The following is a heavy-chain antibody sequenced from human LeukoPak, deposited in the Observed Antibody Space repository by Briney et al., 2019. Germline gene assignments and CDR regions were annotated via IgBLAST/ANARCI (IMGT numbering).Heavy chain of an antibody. CDR2: ISSSGSSI. Sequence: GGSLRLSCAASGFSFRSYEMNWVRQAPGKGLEWVSYISSSGSSIHYADSVKGRCTISRDNAKNTLYLQMNRLRAEDTAVYYCARDAYSGFDPWGQGTLVTVPS. J-gene: IGHJ5*02. D-gene: IGHD6-13*01. V-gene: IGHV3-48*03. CDR3: ARDAYSGFDP. CDR1: GFSFRSYE.